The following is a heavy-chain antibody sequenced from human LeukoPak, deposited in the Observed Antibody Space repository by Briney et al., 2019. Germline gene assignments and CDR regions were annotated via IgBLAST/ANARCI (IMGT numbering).Heavy chain of an antibody. J-gene: IGHJ4*02. CDR2: ISGSGGST. CDR1: GFTFSSYA. Sequence: PGGSLRLSCAASGFTFSSYAMSWVRQAPGKGLEWVSAISGSGGSTYYADSVKGRFTISRDNSKNTLYLQMNSLRAEDTAVYYCARQNYYDSGGISAGGVDYWGQGTLVTVSS. D-gene: IGHD3-22*01. CDR3: ARQNYYDSGGISAGGVDY. V-gene: IGHV3-23*01.